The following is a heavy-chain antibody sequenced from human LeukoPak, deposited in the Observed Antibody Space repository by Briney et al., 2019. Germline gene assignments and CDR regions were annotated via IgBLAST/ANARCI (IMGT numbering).Heavy chain of an antibody. CDR3: AKDPRGLAHYDILTGYHFDY. J-gene: IGHJ4*02. CDR2: ISYDGSNK. D-gene: IGHD3-9*01. Sequence: PGGSLRLSCAASGFTFSSYGMHWVRQAPGKGLEWVAVISYDGSNKYYADSVKGRFTISRDNSKNTLYLQMNSLRAEDTAVYYCAKDPRGLAHYDILTGYHFDYWGQGTLVTVSS. V-gene: IGHV3-30*18. CDR1: GFTFSSYG.